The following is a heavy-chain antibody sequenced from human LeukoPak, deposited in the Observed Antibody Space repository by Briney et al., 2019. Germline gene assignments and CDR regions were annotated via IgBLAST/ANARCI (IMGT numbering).Heavy chain of an antibody. CDR1: GYTLTGYY. Sequence: ASVKVSCKASGYTLTGYYMHWVRQAPGQGLEWMGWINPKSGGTNYAQKFQGRVTMTRDTSIHTAYMELSRLRSDDTAVYYCAREEYGFDPWGQGTLVTVSS. CDR3: AREEYGFDP. V-gene: IGHV1-2*02. CDR2: INPKSGGT. D-gene: IGHD2-2*01. J-gene: IGHJ5*02.